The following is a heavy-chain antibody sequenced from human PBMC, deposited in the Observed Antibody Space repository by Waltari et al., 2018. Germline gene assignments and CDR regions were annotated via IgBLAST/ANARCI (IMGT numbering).Heavy chain of an antibody. Sequence: EVQLLESWGTLVQPGGSLRVSCAASGVIFTRNDFSWVRQAPGTGLEWVSSISGSGGNTYYAEAVRGRFTISRDNSKNTVFLQMNSLRVDDKAVYYYARDPLNDYGGWDDYWGQGTLVTVSS. CDR1: GVIFTRND. D-gene: IGHD4-17*01. J-gene: IGHJ4*02. V-gene: IGHV3-23*01. CDR2: ISGSGGNT. CDR3: ARDPLNDYGGWDDY.